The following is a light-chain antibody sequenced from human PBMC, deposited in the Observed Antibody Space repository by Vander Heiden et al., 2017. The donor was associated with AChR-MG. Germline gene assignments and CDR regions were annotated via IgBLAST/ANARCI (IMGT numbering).Light chain of an antibody. V-gene: IGLV2-11*01. J-gene: IGLJ1*01. Sequence: QSALTLPRPLSASPGQSLAISCTGTSSDVGGYNYDSWYQQHPGKAPKLMIYDVSKRPSGVPDRFSGSKSGNTASLTISGLQAEDEADYYCCSYAGSYAYVFGTGTKVTVL. CDR2: DVS. CDR3: CSYAGSYAYV. CDR1: SSDVGGYNY.